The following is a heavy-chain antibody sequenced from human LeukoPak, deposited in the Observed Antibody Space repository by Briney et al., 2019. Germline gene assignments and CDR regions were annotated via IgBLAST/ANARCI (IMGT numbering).Heavy chain of an antibody. D-gene: IGHD5-18*01. Sequence: SETLSLTCTVSGGSISSSSYYWGWIRQPPGKGLEWIGSIYYSGSTYYNPSLKSRVTISVDTSKNQFSLKLSSVTAADTAVYYCARGGGYSYGDHYFDYWGQGTLVTVSS. CDR1: GGSISSSSYY. CDR3: ARGGGYSYGDHYFDY. V-gene: IGHV4-39*07. J-gene: IGHJ4*02. CDR2: IYYSGST.